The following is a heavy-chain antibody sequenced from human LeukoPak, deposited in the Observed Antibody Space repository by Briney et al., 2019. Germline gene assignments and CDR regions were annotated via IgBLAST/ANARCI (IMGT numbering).Heavy chain of an antibody. J-gene: IGHJ4*02. CDR3: ATAWEDQAYYFDY. Sequence: ASVKVSCKVSGYTFTDYYMHWVQQAPGKGLEWMGLVDPEDGETIYAEKFRGRVTITADTSTDTAYMELSSLRSEDTAVYYCATAWEDQAYYFDYWGQGTLVTVSS. D-gene: IGHD1-26*01. V-gene: IGHV1-69-2*01. CDR2: VDPEDGET. CDR1: GYTFTDYY.